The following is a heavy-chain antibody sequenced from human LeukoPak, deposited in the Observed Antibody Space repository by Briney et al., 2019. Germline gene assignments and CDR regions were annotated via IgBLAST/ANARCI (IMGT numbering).Heavy chain of an antibody. CDR2: INHSGST. CDR3: ARVGDQYSSSPLNYFDY. Sequence: KPSETLSLTCAVYSGSFSGYYWSWIRQPPGKGLEWIGEINHSGSTNYNPSLKSRVTISVDTSKNQFSLKLSSVTAADTAVYYCARVGDQYSSSPLNYFDYWGQGTLVTVSS. CDR1: SGSFSGYY. D-gene: IGHD6-13*01. J-gene: IGHJ4*02. V-gene: IGHV4-34*01.